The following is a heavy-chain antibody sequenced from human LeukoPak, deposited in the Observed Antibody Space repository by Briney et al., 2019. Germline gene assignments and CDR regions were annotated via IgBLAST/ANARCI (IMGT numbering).Heavy chain of an antibody. D-gene: IGHD2-2*01. CDR2: INSDGRST. V-gene: IGHV3-74*01. CDR1: GFTFSNYW. Sequence: GGSLRLSCAASGFTFSNYWMHWVRQAPGKGLVWVSRINSDGRSTNYADSVKGRFTISRDNSKNTLYLQMNSLRAEDTAVYYCAKEGLDIVVVPAAISYYYYYMDVWGKGTTVTISS. J-gene: IGHJ6*03. CDR3: AKEGLDIVVVPAAISYYYYYMDV.